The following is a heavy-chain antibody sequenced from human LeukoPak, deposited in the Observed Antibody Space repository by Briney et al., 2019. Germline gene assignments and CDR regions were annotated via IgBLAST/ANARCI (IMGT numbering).Heavy chain of an antibody. Sequence: GGSLRLSCAASGFTFSSYAMSWVRQAPGKGLEWVSAISGSGGSTYYADSVKGRFTISRDNSKNTLYLQMNSLRAEDTAVYYCARVGGSGSYYPLDYWGQGILVTVSS. CDR2: ISGSGGST. J-gene: IGHJ4*02. CDR1: GFTFSSYA. CDR3: ARVGGSGSYYPLDY. D-gene: IGHD1-26*01. V-gene: IGHV3-23*01.